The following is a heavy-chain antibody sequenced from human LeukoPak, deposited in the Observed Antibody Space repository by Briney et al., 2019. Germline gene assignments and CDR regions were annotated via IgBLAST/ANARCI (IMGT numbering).Heavy chain of an antibody. CDR3: AKVSVCYGCYLDY. CDR1: GYTFSSHG. Sequence: GGSLRLSCAASGYTFSSHGLTWVRQAPGKGLERVSTINGAGDNPYYAETVKGRFTISRDNSKNTLYLQMHSLRAEDTAIYYCAKVSVCYGCYLDYWGQGTLVTVS. J-gene: IGHJ4*02. D-gene: IGHD3-16*01. CDR2: INGAGDNP. V-gene: IGHV3-23*01.